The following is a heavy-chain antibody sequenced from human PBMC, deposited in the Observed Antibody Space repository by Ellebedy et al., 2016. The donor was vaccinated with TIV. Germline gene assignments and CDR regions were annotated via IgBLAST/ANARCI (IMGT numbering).Heavy chain of an antibody. V-gene: IGHV3-48*04. D-gene: IGHD3-3*01. CDR3: AREWSAFDL. J-gene: IGHJ3*01. CDR2: ISSTSSRM. Sequence: GESLKISCVASGFDFGSYSMNWVRQAPGKGLEWVSYISSTSSRMFYADSVKGRFTISRDNAKNTLYLQMNSLRAEDTAVYYCAREWSAFDLWGQGTMVTVSS. CDR1: GFDFGSYS.